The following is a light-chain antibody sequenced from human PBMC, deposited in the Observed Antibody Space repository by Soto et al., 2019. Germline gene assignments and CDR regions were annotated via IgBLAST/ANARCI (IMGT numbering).Light chain of an antibody. J-gene: IGKJ5*01. CDR1: QSFRGL. CDR3: QQRRSWQVT. CDR2: DAY. V-gene: IGKV3-11*01. Sequence: EVVLTQSPVTLSLSPGERATLSCRASQSFRGLLAWYQQKPGQAPRLLIYDAYNRATGIPARFSGSGSGTDFTLTISSLEPEDFAVYYCQQRRSWQVTFGQGTRLEIK.